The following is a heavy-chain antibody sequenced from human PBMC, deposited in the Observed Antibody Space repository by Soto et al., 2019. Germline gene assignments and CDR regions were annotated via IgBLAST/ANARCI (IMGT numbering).Heavy chain of an antibody. Sequence: GGSLRLSCAASGFNFAKFAMNWVRQAPGQGLEWVSAISGGGSTTYYADSVKGRFTISRDNSRNTVHLQIDSLRAEDTAIYYCAKELEIVLMVHAVSAYWGQGIPVTPSS. CDR2: ISGGGSTT. J-gene: IGHJ4*02. CDR1: GFNFAKFA. CDR3: AKELEIVLMVHAVSAY. V-gene: IGHV3-23*01. D-gene: IGHD2-8*01.